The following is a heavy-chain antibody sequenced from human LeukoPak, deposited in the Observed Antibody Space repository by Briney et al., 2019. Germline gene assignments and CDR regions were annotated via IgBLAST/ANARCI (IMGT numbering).Heavy chain of an antibody. CDR3: AKNNNYDFWSGRINYFDY. D-gene: IGHD3-3*01. Sequence: GGSLRLSCAASGFTFSDYYMSWIRQAPGKGLEWVSYISSSGSTIYYADSVKGRFTISRDNAKNSLYLQMNSLRAEDTAVYYCAKNNNYDFWSGRINYFDYWGQGTLVTVSS. CDR1: GFTFSDYY. V-gene: IGHV3-11*04. CDR2: ISSSGSTI. J-gene: IGHJ4*02.